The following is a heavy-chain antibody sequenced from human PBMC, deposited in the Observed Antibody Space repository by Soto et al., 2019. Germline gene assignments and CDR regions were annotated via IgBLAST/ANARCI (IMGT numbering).Heavy chain of an antibody. D-gene: IGHD2-15*01. CDR1: GFNFAEYA. CDR2: ISWDGGRI. CDR3: AKVVVPATQPRYYFYGMDV. Sequence: HPGGSLRLSCAASGFNFAEYAMHWVRQIPGKGLEWVSGISWDGGRIGYADSVKGRFTISRDNAKKSLFLQMNSLRPEDTALYYCAKVVVPATQPRYYFYGMDVGGQGTTVTVFS. J-gene: IGHJ6*02. V-gene: IGHV3-9*01.